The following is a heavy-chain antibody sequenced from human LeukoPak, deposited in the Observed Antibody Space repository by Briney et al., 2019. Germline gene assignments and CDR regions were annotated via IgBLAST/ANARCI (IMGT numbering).Heavy chain of an antibody. J-gene: IGHJ4*02. Sequence: GGSLRLSCAASGFTFDDYAMHWVRQAPGKGLEWVSGISWNSGSIGYADSVKGRFTISRDNAKNSLYLQMNSLRAEDMALYYCAKGAMDSSSSDYFDYWGQGTLVTVSS. V-gene: IGHV3-9*03. CDR3: AKGAMDSSSSDYFDY. CDR1: GFTFDDYA. D-gene: IGHD6-6*01. CDR2: ISWNSGSI.